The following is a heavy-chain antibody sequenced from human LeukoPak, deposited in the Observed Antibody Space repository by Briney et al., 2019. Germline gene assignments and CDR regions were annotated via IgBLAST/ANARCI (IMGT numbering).Heavy chain of an antibody. D-gene: IGHD2-2*01. Sequence: SETLSLTCAVYGGSFSGYCWSWIRQPPGKGLEWIGEINHSGSTNYNPSLKSRVTISVDTSKNQFSLKLSSVTAAGTAVYYCARGFYCSSTSCWSGMDVWGKGTTVTVSS. CDR3: ARGFYCSSTSCWSGMDV. CDR2: INHSGST. V-gene: IGHV4-34*01. J-gene: IGHJ6*04. CDR1: GGSFSGYC.